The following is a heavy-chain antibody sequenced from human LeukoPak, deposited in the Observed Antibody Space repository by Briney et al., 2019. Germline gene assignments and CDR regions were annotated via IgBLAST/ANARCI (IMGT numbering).Heavy chain of an antibody. CDR2: IKEDGSEK. CDR3: ASGAYIYTY. J-gene: IGHJ4*02. CDR1: GFSFTNAW. V-gene: IGHV3-7*05. D-gene: IGHD5-18*01. Sequence: PGGSLRLSCAASGFSFTNAWMSWVRQAPGRGLEWVANIKEDGSEKFYGHSVKGRFTISRDNAKNSLYLLMNSLRAEDTAVYYCASGAYIYTYWGQGTLVTVSS.